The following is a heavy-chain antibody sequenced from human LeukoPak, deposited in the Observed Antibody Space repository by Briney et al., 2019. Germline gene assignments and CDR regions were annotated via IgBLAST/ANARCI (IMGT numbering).Heavy chain of an antibody. Sequence: SETLSLPCTVSGYPISSNYYWGWIRQPPGKGLEWIGSIYHSGSTYYNPSLKSRVTISVDTSKNQFSLKLSSVTAADTAVYYCAKKSQKNYFDYWGQGTLVTVSS. CDR1: GYPISSNYY. J-gene: IGHJ4*02. CDR3: AKKSQKNYFDY. CDR2: IYHSGST. V-gene: IGHV4-38-2*02.